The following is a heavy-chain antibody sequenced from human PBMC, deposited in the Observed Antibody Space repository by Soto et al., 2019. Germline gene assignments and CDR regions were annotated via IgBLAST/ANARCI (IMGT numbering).Heavy chain of an antibody. Sequence: QVQLVQSGAEVKKPGSSVRVSCKASGTIFSSYTISWVRQAPGQGLEWMGRIIPILGETNSAQKFQGRVPLTADKSTNTAYMELNSLRLEDTALYYCARGLGGRMDDWGQGTTVTVSS. CDR3: ARGLGGRMDD. V-gene: IGHV1-69*08. CDR2: IIPILGET. CDR1: GTIFSSYT. D-gene: IGHD3-16*01. J-gene: IGHJ6*02.